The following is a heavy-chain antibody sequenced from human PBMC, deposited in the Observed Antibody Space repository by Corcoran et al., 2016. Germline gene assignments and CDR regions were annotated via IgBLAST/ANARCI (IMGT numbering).Heavy chain of an antibody. CDR1: GFTFSNGW. V-gene: IGHV3-15*07. CDR2: VKSKYDGGTI. Sequence: EVQLVESGGGLVKPGGSLRLSCAASGFTFSNGWMHWVRQAPGKGLEWVGRVKSKYDGGTIDYAAPVKGRFTISRDDSKNTLYLQMNSLRIEDTAVYYGTVGDDFDHWGLGTLVTVSS. CDR3: TVGDDFDH. D-gene: IGHD1-26*01. J-gene: IGHJ4*02.